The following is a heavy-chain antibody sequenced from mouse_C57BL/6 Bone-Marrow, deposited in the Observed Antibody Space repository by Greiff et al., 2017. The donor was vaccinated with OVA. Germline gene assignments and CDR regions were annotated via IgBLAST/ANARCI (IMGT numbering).Heavy chain of an antibody. J-gene: IGHJ4*01. V-gene: IGHV5-16*01. CDR3: ARDRYYGSTSYAMDY. CDR2: INYDGSST. Sequence: EVQLVESEGGLVQPGSSMKLSCTASGFTFSDYYMAWVRQVPEKGLEWVANINYDGSSTYYLDSLKSRFIISRDNAKNILYLQMSSLKSEDTATYYCARDRYYGSTSYAMDYWGQGTSVTVSS. D-gene: IGHD1-1*01. CDR1: GFTFSDYY.